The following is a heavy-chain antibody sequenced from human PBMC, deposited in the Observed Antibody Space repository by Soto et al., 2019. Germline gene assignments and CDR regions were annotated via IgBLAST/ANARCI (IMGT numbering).Heavy chain of an antibody. V-gene: IGHV2-5*02. Sequence: QITLKESGPPRVRPTQTLALTCTFSGFSLTTSGVGVGWIRKTPGKALEWLAVIYWDDDKRYSPSLKSMLTITKDTSKNQVVLTMADMDPVDTATYFCAHRGYMYGNWDHGYFDYWGQGTLVTVSS. J-gene: IGHJ4*02. CDR3: AHRGYMYGNWDHGYFDY. D-gene: IGHD5-18*01. CDR1: GFSLTTSGVG. CDR2: IYWDDDK.